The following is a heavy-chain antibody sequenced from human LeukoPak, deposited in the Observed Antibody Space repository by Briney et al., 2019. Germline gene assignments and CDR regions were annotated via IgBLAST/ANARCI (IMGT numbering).Heavy chain of an antibody. CDR1: GYTFTGYY. CDR2: INPNSGGT. CDR3: ARTSRTTGTSWWGDDWFDP. D-gene: IGHD1-1*01. V-gene: IGHV1-2*04. Sequence: GASVKVSCTASGYTFTGYYMHWVRQAPGQGLEWMGWINPNSGGTNYAQKFQGWVTMTRDTSITTAYMELSRLRSDGTAVYYCARTSRTTGTSWWGDDWFDPWGQGTLVTVSS. J-gene: IGHJ5*02.